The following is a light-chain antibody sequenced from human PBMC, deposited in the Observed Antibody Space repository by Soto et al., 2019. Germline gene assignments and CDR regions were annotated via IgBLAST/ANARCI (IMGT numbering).Light chain of an antibody. CDR1: QSISSSY. V-gene: IGKV3-20*01. CDR3: QQYGSSSYT. CDR2: GAF. J-gene: IGKJ2*01. Sequence: EIVLTQSPGTLSLSPGERATLSCRASQSISSSYLAWYQQKPGQAPRLLIYGAFSMATGIPDRFSGSGSGTDFTLTISRLEPEDFAVYYCQQYGSSSYTFGQGTKLEIK.